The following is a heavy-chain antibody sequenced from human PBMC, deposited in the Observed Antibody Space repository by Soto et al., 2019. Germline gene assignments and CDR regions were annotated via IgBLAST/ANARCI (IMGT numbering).Heavy chain of an antibody. Sequence: GGSLRLSCAASGFTFSSYAMSWVRQAPGKGLEWVSAISGSGGSTYYADSVKGRFTISRDNSKNTLYLQMNSLRAEDTAVYYCAKGETYYDFWSVAVLYMDVWGKGTTVTVSS. CDR3: AKGETYYDFWSVAVLYMDV. J-gene: IGHJ6*03. D-gene: IGHD3-3*01. CDR1: GFTFSSYA. V-gene: IGHV3-23*01. CDR2: ISGSGGST.